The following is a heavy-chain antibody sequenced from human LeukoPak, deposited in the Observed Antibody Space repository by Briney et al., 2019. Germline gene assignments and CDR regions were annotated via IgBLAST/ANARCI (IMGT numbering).Heavy chain of an antibody. CDR2: IYHSGST. CDR3: ASILYYYDSSGYSHYFDY. J-gene: IGHJ4*02. V-gene: IGHV4-30-2*01. CDR1: GGSISSGDYY. D-gene: IGHD3-22*01. Sequence: PSETLSLTCTVSGGSISSGDYYWSWIRQPPGKGLEWIGYIYHSGSTYYNPSLKSRVTISVDRSKNQFSLKLSSVTAADTAVYYCASILYYYDSSGYSHYFDYWGQGTLVTVSS.